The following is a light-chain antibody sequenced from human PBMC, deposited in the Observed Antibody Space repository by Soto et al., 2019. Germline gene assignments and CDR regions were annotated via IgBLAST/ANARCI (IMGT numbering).Light chain of an antibody. J-gene: IGKJ5*01. V-gene: IGKV1-39*01. CDR3: QQSYTTPVT. CDR2: SAS. CDR1: QSISTY. Sequence: DIQMTQSPSSLSASVTDKVTITCRASQSISTYLNWYQQKPGQAPQLLIYSASNLQRGVPSRFSGSGSGTEFTLTISSLQPEDFAAYYCQQSYTTPVTFGQGTRLEIK.